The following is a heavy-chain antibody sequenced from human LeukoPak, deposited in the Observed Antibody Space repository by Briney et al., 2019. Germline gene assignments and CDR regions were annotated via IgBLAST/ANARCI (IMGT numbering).Heavy chain of an antibody. Sequence: GGSLRLSCAASGFAFSSFAMSWVRQAPGKGLEWVSSISGSGDSTDYADSVKGRFTISRDNSKNTLYLQMNSLRAEDTAVYYCAKDGGEDIVATIKYYFDYWGQGTLVTVSS. D-gene: IGHD5-12*01. V-gene: IGHV3-23*01. CDR3: AKDGGEDIVATIKYYFDY. CDR1: GFAFSSFA. CDR2: ISGSGDST. J-gene: IGHJ4*02.